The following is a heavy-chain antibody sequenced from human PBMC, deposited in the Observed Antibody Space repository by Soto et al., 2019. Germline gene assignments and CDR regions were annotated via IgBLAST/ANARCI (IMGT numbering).Heavy chain of an antibody. D-gene: IGHD3-22*01. CDR2: IIPIFGTA. Sequence: QVQLVQSGAEVKKPGSSVKVSCKASGGTFSSYAISWVRQAPGQGLEWMGGIIPIFGTANYPQKFQGRVTITADESTSTAYMELSSLRSEDTAVYYCASTGSDSSGYYYYGMDVWGQGTTVTVSS. CDR3: ASTGSDSSGYYYYGMDV. CDR1: GGTFSSYA. J-gene: IGHJ6*02. V-gene: IGHV1-69*01.